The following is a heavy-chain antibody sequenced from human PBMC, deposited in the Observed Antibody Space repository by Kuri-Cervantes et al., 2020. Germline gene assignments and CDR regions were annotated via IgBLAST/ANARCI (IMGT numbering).Heavy chain of an antibody. J-gene: IGHJ4*02. CDR2: ISGSGGGT. CDR1: GFTFSSHA. V-gene: IGHV3-23*01. D-gene: IGHD1-26*01. Sequence: GGSLRLSCAASGFTFSSHAMSWVRQAPGKGLEWVSGISGSGGGTYYADSVKGRFTISRDNSKNTLYLQMNSLRAEDTALYYCAKASYSGSYYFYYWGQGTLVTVSS. CDR3: AKASYSGSYYFYY.